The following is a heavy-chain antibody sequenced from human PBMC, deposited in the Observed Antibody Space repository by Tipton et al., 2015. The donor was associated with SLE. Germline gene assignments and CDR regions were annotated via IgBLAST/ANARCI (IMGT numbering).Heavy chain of an antibody. D-gene: IGHD3-16*01. Sequence: QLVQSGAEVKRPGASVRVSCKASGYTFISYYMHWVRQAPGRGLEWMAWINPNSGGTNYAQKFQGRVTMTRDTSISTVYMELSSLRSDDTAVYYCARGRGLGFMDVWGKGTTVTVSS. CDR3: ARGRGLGFMDV. CDR2: INPNSGGT. V-gene: IGHV1-2*02. J-gene: IGHJ6*03. CDR1: GYTFISYY.